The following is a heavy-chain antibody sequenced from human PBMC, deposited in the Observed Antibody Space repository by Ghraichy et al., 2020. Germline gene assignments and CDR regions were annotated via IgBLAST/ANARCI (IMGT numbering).Heavy chain of an antibody. D-gene: IGHD6-19*01. CDR1: GFTFSSYA. CDR3: AKDLFAVAGRLTFDY. CDR2: ISGSGGST. Sequence: LSLTCAASGFTFSSYAMSWVRQAPGKGLEWVSAISGSGGSTYYADSVKGRFTISRDNSKNTLYLQMNSLRAEDTAVYYCAKDLFAVAGRLTFDYWGQGTLVTVSS. J-gene: IGHJ4*02. V-gene: IGHV3-23*01.